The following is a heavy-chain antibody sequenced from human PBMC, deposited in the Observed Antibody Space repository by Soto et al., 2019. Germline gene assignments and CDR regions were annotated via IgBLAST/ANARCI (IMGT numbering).Heavy chain of an antibody. CDR3: ASESQWVIDY. D-gene: IGHD6-19*01. V-gene: IGHV1-8*01. Sequence: QVQLVQSGAEVKKPGASVKVSCKASGYTFTSYDINWVRQATGQGLEWMGWMNPNSGNTGYAQKFQGRVTMTRNTARSTAYMELSSLRSDETAVYYCASESQWVIDYWGQGTLVTVSS. CDR1: GYTFTSYD. CDR2: MNPNSGNT. J-gene: IGHJ4*02.